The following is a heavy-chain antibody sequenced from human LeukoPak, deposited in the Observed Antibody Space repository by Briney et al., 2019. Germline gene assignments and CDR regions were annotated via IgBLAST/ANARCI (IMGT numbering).Heavy chain of an antibody. CDR3: TRHTVTTVT. CDR1: GFTFSGSA. V-gene: IGHV3-73*01. Sequence: GGSLRLSCAASGFTFSGSAMPWVRQASGKGLEWVGRIRSKANSYATAYAASVKGRFTISRDDSKNTAYLQMNSLKTEDTAVYYCTRHTVTTVTWGQGTLVTVSS. D-gene: IGHD4-17*01. J-gene: IGHJ5*02. CDR2: IRSKANSYAT.